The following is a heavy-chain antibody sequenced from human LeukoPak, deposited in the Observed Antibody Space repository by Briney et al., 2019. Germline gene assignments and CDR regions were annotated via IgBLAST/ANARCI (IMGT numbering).Heavy chain of an antibody. CDR2: INPNSGGT. Sequence: GASVKVSCKASGYTFTGYYMHWVRQAPGQGLEWMGWINPNSGGTNYAQKFQGRVTMTRDTSISTAYMELSRLRSDDTAVYYCARAGALDQWLEYFDYWGQGTLVTVSS. CDR1: GYTFTGYY. V-gene: IGHV1-2*02. J-gene: IGHJ4*02. D-gene: IGHD6-19*01. CDR3: ARAGALDQWLEYFDY.